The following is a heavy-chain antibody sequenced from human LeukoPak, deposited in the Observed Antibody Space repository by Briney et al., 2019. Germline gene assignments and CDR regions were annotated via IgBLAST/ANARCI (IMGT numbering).Heavy chain of an antibody. CDR3: ARRRGPAAPFDY. CDR2: INPNSGGT. Sequence: ASVKVSCKASGYTFTGYYMHRVRQAPGQGLEWMGWINPNSGGTNYAQKFQGRVTMARDTSISTAYMELSRLRSDDTAVYYCARRRGPAAPFDYWGQGTLVTVSS. D-gene: IGHD2-2*01. V-gene: IGHV1-2*02. CDR1: GYTFTGYY. J-gene: IGHJ4*02.